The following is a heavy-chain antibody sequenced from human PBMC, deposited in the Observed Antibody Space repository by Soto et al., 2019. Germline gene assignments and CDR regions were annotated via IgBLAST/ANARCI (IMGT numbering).Heavy chain of an antibody. CDR1: GYTFTSYG. D-gene: IGHD3-22*01. J-gene: IGHJ4*02. V-gene: IGHV1-18*01. CDR2: ISAYNGNT. Sequence: QVQLVQSGAEVKKPGASVKVSCKASGYTFTSYGISWVRQAPGQGLEWMGWISAYNGNTNYAQKLQGRVTMNKDTSTSTAYMELRSLRSDYTAVSYCARDGYYDSSGYRSDFDYWGQGTLVTVSS. CDR3: ARDGYYDSSGYRSDFDY.